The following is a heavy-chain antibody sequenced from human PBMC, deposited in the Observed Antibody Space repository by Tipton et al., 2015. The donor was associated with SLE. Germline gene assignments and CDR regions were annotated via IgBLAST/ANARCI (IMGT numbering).Heavy chain of an antibody. J-gene: IGHJ4*02. CDR1: GDSFSSGAYR. CDR3: ARHPGASFDF. CDR2: IHDSGAT. V-gene: IGHV4-31*03. Sequence: TLSLTCTVSGDSFSSGAYRWTWIRQHPGKGLEWIGYIHDSGATFYNPSLRSRSAISVDTSQNQFSLRLTSATAADTAIYYCARHPGASFDFWGQGILVTVSS.